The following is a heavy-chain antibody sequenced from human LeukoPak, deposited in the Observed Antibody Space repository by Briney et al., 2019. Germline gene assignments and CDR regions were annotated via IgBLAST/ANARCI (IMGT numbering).Heavy chain of an antibody. D-gene: IGHD4-23*01. CDR2: IYYSGST. Sequence: SETLSLTCTVSGGSISSYYWSWIRQPPGKGLEWIGYIYYSGSTNYNPSLKSRVTISVDTSKNQFSLKLSSVTAADTAVYYCARTFTVVTPIFDYWGQGTLVTVSS. CDR3: ARTFTVVTPIFDY. CDR1: GGSISSYY. V-gene: IGHV4-59*01. J-gene: IGHJ4*02.